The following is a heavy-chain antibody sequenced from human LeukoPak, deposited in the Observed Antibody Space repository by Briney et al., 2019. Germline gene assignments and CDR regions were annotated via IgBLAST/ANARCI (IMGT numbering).Heavy chain of an antibody. D-gene: IGHD3-10*01. CDR2: ISYDGSNK. J-gene: IGHJ4*02. V-gene: IGHV3-30-3*01. Sequence: GRSLRLSCAASGFTFSSYAMHWVCQAPGKGLEWVAVISYDGSNKYYADSVKGRFTISRDNSKNTLYLQMNSLRAEDTAVYYCARQLGVIDYWGQGTLVTVSS. CDR3: ARQLGVIDY. CDR1: GFTFSSYA.